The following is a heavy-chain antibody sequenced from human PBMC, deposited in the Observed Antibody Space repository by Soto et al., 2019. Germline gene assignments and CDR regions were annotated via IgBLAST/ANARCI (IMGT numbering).Heavy chain of an antibody. CDR3: ARSLSYGSGSLDY. D-gene: IGHD3-10*01. V-gene: IGHV4-34*01. Sequence: SETLSLTCAVYGGSFSGYYWGWIRQPPGKGLEWIGEINHSGSTNYNPSPKSRVTISVDTSKNQFSLKLSSVTAADTAVYYCARSLSYGSGSLDYWGQGTLVTVSS. CDR1: GGSFSGYY. J-gene: IGHJ4*02. CDR2: INHSGST.